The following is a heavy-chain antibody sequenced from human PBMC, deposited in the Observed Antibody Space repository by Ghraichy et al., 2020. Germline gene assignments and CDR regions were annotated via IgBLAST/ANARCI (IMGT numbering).Heavy chain of an antibody. CDR2: ISSSSSTI. J-gene: IGHJ4*02. CDR1: GFTFSSYS. Sequence: GGSLRLSCAASGFTFSSYSMNWVRQAPGKGLEWVSYISSSSSTIYYADSVKGRFTISRDNAKNSLYLQMNSLRAEDTAVYYCARDLIIAARPVDYWGQGTLVTVSS. D-gene: IGHD6-6*01. V-gene: IGHV3-48*01. CDR3: ARDLIIAARPVDY.